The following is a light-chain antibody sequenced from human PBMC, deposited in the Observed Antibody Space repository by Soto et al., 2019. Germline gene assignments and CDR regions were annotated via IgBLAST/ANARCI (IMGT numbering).Light chain of an antibody. CDR3: QQSYNIPPT. J-gene: IGKJ1*01. Sequence: DIQMNHSPVPLSASVGEKVTITRQASETISTFLNWYQQKPGKAPKVLIFAASSLQSGVPSRFSGSGSGTDFALTISGLQPEEFATYYCQQSYNIPPTFGKGTKVDIK. CDR1: ETISTF. V-gene: IGKV1-39*01. CDR2: AAS.